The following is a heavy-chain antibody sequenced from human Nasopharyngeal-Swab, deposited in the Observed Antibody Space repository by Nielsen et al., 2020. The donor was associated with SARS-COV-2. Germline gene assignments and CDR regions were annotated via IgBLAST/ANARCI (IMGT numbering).Heavy chain of an antibody. CDR1: GFTFSSYA. V-gene: IGHV3-23*01. D-gene: IGHD6-19*01. Sequence: GASLKISCAASGFTFSSYAMSWVRQAPGKGLEWVSAISGSGGSTYYADSVKGRFTISRDNSKNTLYLQMNSLRAEDTAVYYCAKDRRAVAGTPDYWGQGTLVTVSS. CDR2: ISGSGGST. J-gene: IGHJ4*02. CDR3: AKDRRAVAGTPDY.